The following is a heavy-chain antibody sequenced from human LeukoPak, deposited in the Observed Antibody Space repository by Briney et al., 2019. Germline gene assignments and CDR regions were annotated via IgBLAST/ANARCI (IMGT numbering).Heavy chain of an antibody. J-gene: IGHJ6*03. Sequence: GGSLRLSCAASGFTFSSYEMNWVRQAPGKGLEWVSYSSSSGSTIYYADSVKGRFTISRDNAKNSLYLQMNSLRAEDTAVYYCAKDYSSPDYYYMDVWGKGTTVTISS. CDR2: SSSSGSTI. D-gene: IGHD2-21*01. CDR3: AKDYSSPDYYYMDV. CDR1: GFTFSSYE. V-gene: IGHV3-48*03.